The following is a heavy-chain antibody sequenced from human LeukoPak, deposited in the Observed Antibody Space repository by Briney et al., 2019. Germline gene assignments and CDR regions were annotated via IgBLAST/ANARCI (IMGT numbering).Heavy chain of an antibody. CDR3: AKDTRLYSGSGSYFLDF. CDR1: GGSISSYY. CDR2: IYYSGSI. V-gene: IGHV4-59*12. Sequence: SETLSLTCSVSGGSISSYYWSWIRQPPGKGLEWIGYIYYSGSINYNPSLKSRVTISVDTSKTQFSLKLSSVTAADTAVYYCAKDTRLYSGSGSYFLDFWGQGTLVTVSS. D-gene: IGHD3-10*01. J-gene: IGHJ4*02.